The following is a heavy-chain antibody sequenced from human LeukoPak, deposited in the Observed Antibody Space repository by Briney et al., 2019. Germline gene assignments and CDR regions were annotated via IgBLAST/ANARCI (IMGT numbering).Heavy chain of an antibody. CDR1: GGSISSGGYY. CDR2: IYHSGST. Sequence: SETLSLTCTVSGGSISSGGYYWSWIRQPPGKGLEWIGYIYHSGSTYYSPSLRSRVTISVDTSKNQFSLKLSSVTAADTAFYYCARGRSNWNDFPLDYWGQGTLVTVSS. V-gene: IGHV4-30-2*01. CDR3: ARGRSNWNDFPLDY. J-gene: IGHJ4*01. D-gene: IGHD1-1*01.